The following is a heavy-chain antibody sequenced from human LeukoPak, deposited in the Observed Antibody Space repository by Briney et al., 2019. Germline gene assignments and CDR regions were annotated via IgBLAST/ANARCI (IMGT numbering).Heavy chain of an antibody. Sequence: GGSLRLSCAASGFTLSSYSMNWVRQAPGKGLEWVSSISSSSSYIYYADSVKGRFTISRDNAKNSLHLQMNSLRAEDTAVYYCAKDSADTSSFDYWGQGTLVTVSS. CDR1: GFTLSSYS. CDR2: ISSSSSYI. D-gene: IGHD6-13*01. V-gene: IGHV3-21*04. CDR3: AKDSADTSSFDY. J-gene: IGHJ4*02.